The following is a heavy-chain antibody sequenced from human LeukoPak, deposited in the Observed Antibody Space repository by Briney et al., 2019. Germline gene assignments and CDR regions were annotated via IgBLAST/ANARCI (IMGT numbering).Heavy chain of an antibody. CDR3: AKGRDIVGAFAFDY. D-gene: IGHD1-26*01. CDR2: ISGSGGST. Sequence: GGSLRLSCAASGFTFSSYAMSWVRQAPGKGLEWVSAISGSGGSTYYADSVKGRFTISRDNSKSTLYLQMNSLRAEDTAVYYCAKGRDIVGAFAFDYWGQGTLVTVSS. J-gene: IGHJ4*02. V-gene: IGHV3-23*01. CDR1: GFTFSSYA.